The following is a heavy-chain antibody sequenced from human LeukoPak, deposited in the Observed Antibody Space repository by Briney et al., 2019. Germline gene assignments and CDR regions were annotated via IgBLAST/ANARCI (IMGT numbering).Heavy chain of an antibody. D-gene: IGHD3-10*01. V-gene: IGHV4-59*01. J-gene: IGHJ6*03. CDR2: IYFSPRIF. Sequence: KPSETLSLTCTVSGGPITNYFWSWIREPPGKGLELIGYIYFSPRIFYYNPALKSLVSMSLDTSRCQFSLNLTSATAAATAVYYCASELVVGLHYYNMAISGRGTPPTVSS. CDR3: ASELVVGLHYYNMAI. CDR1: GGPITNYF.